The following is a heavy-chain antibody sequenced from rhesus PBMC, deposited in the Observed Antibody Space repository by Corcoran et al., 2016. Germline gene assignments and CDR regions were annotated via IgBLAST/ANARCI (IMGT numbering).Heavy chain of an antibody. CDR1: GYTFTSYS. V-gene: IGHV1-180*01. Sequence: QVQLVQSGAEIKQPGASVKLSCKASGYTFTSYSMHWVRQAPGQGLEGIGLISPYNGNKGYAQNFQGRVTITTDTSTSTGYMELSSLRAEDTAVYYCARGSGWGLDWYFDLWGPGTPITISS. D-gene: IGHD6-31*01. CDR2: ISPYNGNK. J-gene: IGHJ2*01. CDR3: ARGSGWGLDWYFDL.